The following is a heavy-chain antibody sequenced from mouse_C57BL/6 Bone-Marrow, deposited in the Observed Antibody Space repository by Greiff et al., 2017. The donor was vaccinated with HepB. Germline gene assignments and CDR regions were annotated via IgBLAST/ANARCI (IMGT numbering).Heavy chain of an antibody. Sequence: EVQLVESGGGLVQSGRSLRLSCATSGFTFSDFYMEWVRQAPGKGLEWIAASRNKANDYTTEYSASVKGRFIVSRDTSQSILYLQMNALRAEDTAIYYCARDAGRLDYAMDYWGQGTSVTVSS. J-gene: IGHJ4*01. CDR2: SRNKANDYTT. CDR1: GFTFSDFY. V-gene: IGHV7-1*01. CDR3: ARDAGRLDYAMDY. D-gene: IGHD2-13*01.